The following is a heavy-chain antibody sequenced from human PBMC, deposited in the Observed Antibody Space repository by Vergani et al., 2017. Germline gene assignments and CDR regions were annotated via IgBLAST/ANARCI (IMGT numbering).Heavy chain of an antibody. D-gene: IGHD3-9*01. CDR1: GYTFSNYY. CDR3: ARGDYGILTGYRY. V-gene: IGHV1-46*03. Sequence: QVQVVQSGAEVKKSGASVKVSCKTSGYTFSNYYMHWVRQAPGQGLEWMGIINPSGGHTNYAQKCQGRVTMTRDTSTRTVYMELSSLRSEDTAIYYCARGDYGILTGYRYWGQGTMVTVSA. CDR2: INPSGGHT. J-gene: IGHJ4*02.